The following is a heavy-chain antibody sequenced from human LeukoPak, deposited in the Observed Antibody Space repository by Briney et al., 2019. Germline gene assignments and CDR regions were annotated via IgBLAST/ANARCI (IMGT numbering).Heavy chain of an antibody. D-gene: IGHD2-15*01. CDR1: GGSISSYY. CDR2: IYYTGST. V-gene: IGHV4-59*12. Sequence: SETLSLTCTFSGGSISSYYWSWIRQPPGKGLEWIGNIYYTGSTNYNPSLKSRVTISVDTSKNQFSLKLSSVTAADTGVYYCARGHGVVVVAAWAHWFDPWGQGTLVTVSS. CDR3: ARGHGVVVVAAWAHWFDP. J-gene: IGHJ5*02.